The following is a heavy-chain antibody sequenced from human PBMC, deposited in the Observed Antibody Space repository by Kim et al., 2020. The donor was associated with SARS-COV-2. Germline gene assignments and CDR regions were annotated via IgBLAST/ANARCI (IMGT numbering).Heavy chain of an antibody. CDR2: VSGNGNYT. CDR1: GFTFGSYA. V-gene: IGHV3-23*01. J-gene: IGHJ4*02. Sequence: GGSLRLSCAASGFTFGSYAMIWVRQAPGKGLEWVSAVSGNGNYTHYADSVKGRFTISRDNSKNTLYLQMNSLRVEDTAVYYCAKGGNFWSGYFLWGQGTLVTVSS. D-gene: IGHD3-3*01. CDR3: AKGGNFWSGYFL.